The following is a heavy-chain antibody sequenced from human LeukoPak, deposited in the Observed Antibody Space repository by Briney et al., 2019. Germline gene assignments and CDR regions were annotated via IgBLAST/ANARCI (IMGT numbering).Heavy chain of an antibody. Sequence: ASVKVSCKASGYTFTGYYIHWVRQAPGQGLEWMGWINPNSGGTNYAQNFQGRVTMTRDTSISTAYMELSRLRSDDTAVYYCARAVRKTYYYDSREKSVGFVWGQGTLVTVSS. V-gene: IGHV1-2*02. CDR3: ARAVRKTYYYDSREKSVGFV. CDR1: GYTFTGYY. D-gene: IGHD3-22*01. CDR2: INPNSGGT. J-gene: IGHJ4*02.